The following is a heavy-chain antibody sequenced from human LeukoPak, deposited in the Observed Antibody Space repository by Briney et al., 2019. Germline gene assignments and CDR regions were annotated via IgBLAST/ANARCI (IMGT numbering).Heavy chain of an antibody. Sequence: SETLSLTCTVSGGSISSGSYYWSWIRQPAGKGLEWIGRIYTSGSTNYNPSLKSRVTISVDTSKNQFSLKLSSVTAADTAVYYCARGVSSYGDYFLGADYWGQGTLVTVSS. D-gene: IGHD4-17*01. CDR1: GGSISSGSYY. CDR2: IYTSGST. J-gene: IGHJ4*02. V-gene: IGHV4-61*02. CDR3: ARGVSSYGDYFLGADY.